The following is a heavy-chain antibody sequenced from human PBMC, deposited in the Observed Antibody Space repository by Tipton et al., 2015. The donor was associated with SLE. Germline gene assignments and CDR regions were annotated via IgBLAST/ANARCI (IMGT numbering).Heavy chain of an antibody. Sequence: SLRLSCAASGFTFSSYGMHWVRRAPGKGLEWLAFIRYDESNKHYADSVKGRFTISRDNSKNTLYLQMNSLRTEDTAVYYCGRSYGSYDMDVWGQGTTVTVSS. J-gene: IGHJ6*02. CDR3: GRSYGSYDMDV. D-gene: IGHD3-16*01. CDR2: IRYDESNK. V-gene: IGHV3-30*02. CDR1: GFTFSSYG.